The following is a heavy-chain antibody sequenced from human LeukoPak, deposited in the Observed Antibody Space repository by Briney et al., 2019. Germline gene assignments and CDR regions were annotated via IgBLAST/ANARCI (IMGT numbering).Heavy chain of an antibody. V-gene: IGHV3-48*04. CDR3: ARDGVENVAVADLTWFDS. Sequence: GGSLRLSCAASGFTFSDYSMNWVRQAPGKGLEWISYIGIDSGNTNYADSVKGRFTISRDNAKSSLYLQMNSLSAEDSALYYCARDGVENVAVADLTWFDSWGQGALVIVSS. D-gene: IGHD6-19*01. CDR1: GFTFSDYS. J-gene: IGHJ5*01. CDR2: IGIDSGNT.